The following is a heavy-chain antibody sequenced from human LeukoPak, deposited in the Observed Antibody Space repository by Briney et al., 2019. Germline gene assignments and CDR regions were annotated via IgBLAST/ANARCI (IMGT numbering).Heavy chain of an antibody. CDR2: INNDGSGT. CDR1: GFTFSSCW. V-gene: IGHV3-74*01. CDR3: AKRGLGYFFDY. D-gene: IGHD3-10*01. J-gene: IGHJ4*02. Sequence: GGSLRLSCAASGFTFSSCWMHWVRQTPGKGLVWVSRINNDGSGTSYADSVKDRFTISRDNAKNILFLQMNSLRAEDTVVYYCAKRGLGYFFDYWGQGTLVTVSS.